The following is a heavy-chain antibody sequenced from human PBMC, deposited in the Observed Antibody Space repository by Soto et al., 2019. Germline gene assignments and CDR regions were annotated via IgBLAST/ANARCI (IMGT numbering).Heavy chain of an antibody. Sequence: QLQLQESGSGLVKPSQTLSLTCAVSGGSISSGGYSWSWIRQPPGKGLEWIGYIYHSGSTYYNPSPXSXXTIAVDRSTNQFSLKLSSVTAADTAVYYCARVPAPWGQGTLVTVSS. CDR2: IYHSGST. V-gene: IGHV4-30-2*01. CDR3: ARVPAP. CDR1: GGSISSGGYS. J-gene: IGHJ5*02.